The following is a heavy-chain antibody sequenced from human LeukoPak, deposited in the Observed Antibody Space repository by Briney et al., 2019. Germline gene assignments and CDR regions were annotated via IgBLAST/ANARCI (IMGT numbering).Heavy chain of an antibody. CDR2: IKTKTEGGTT. Sequence: GGSLRLSCAASGFTFSNAGMNWVRQAPGKGLEWVGRIKTKTEGGTTDYAAPVKGRFTISRDDSKNTVYLQMNSLKTEDTAVYYCASYGSGSHDYWGQGSLVTVSS. D-gene: IGHD3-10*01. J-gene: IGHJ4*02. CDR1: GFTFSNAG. CDR3: ASYGSGSHDY. V-gene: IGHV3-15*01.